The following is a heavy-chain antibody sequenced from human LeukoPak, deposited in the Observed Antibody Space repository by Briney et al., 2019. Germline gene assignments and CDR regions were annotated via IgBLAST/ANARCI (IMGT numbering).Heavy chain of an antibody. V-gene: IGHV3-21*01. J-gene: IGHJ5*01. CDR1: GFISRSET. Sequence: GGSLRLSCAASGFISRSETMVWVRQAPGKGLEWVSSISGDGASISYADSMKGRVTVSRDSGENSVFLHMNSLRVEDTAVYFCARDPLAAFSADATGWFDSWGQGTPVTVS. CDR3: ARDPLAAFSADATGWFDS. CDR2: ISGDGASI. D-gene: IGHD2-15*01.